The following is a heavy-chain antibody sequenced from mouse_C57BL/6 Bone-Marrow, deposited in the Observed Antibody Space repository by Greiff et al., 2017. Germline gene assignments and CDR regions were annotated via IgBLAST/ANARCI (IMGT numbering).Heavy chain of an antibody. CDR3: ARDTCHWYFDV. J-gene: IGHJ1*03. V-gene: IGHV1-82*01. Sequence: QVQLQQSGAELVKPGASVKISCKASGYAFSSSWMNWVKQRPGKGLEWIGRIYPGDGDTNYNGKFKGKATMTADKSSSTAYMQLSSLTSGSSAVYFCARDTCHWYFDVWGTGTAVTVTS. CDR2: IYPGDGDT. CDR1: GYAFSSSW.